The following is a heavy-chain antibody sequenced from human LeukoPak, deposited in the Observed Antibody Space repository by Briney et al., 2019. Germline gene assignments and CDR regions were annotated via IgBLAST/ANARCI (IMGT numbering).Heavy chain of an antibody. Sequence: GGSLRLYCAASGFTFSSYAMGWVRQAPGKGLEWVSGISGSGGSTYYADSVKGRFTISRDNSKNTLYLQMNSLRAEDTAVYYCAKEELYYYDSSGYSNWGQGTLVTVSS. CDR2: ISGSGGST. D-gene: IGHD3-22*01. V-gene: IGHV3-23*01. J-gene: IGHJ4*02. CDR3: AKEELYYYDSSGYSN. CDR1: GFTFSSYA.